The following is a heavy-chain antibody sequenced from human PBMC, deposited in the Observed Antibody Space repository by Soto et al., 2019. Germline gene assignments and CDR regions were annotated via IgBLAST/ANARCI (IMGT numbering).Heavy chain of an antibody. CDR3: AAEIGCSGGSCYAGNWFDP. V-gene: IGHV1-58*01. CDR1: GFTFSSSA. J-gene: IGHJ5*02. D-gene: IGHD2-15*01. Sequence: QMQLMQSGPEVKKPGTSVKVSCKASGFTFSSSAVQWVRQARGQRLEWIGWIVVGSGNTNYAQKFQERVTITRDMSTSTAYMELSSLRSEDTAVYYCAAEIGCSGGSCYAGNWFDPWGQGTLVTVSS. CDR2: IVVGSGNT.